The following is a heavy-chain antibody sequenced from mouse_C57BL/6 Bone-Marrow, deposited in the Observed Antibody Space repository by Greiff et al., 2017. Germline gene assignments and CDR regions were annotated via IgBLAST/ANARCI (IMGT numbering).Heavy chain of an antibody. J-gene: IGHJ2*01. Sequence: EVQLQESGAELVRPGASVKLSCTASGFNIKDDYMHWVKQRPEQGLEWIGWIDPENGDTESASKFQGKATITADTSSNTAYLQLSSLTSEDTAVYYCTTGGYYPDYWGQGTTLTVSS. CDR3: TTGGYYPDY. V-gene: IGHV14-4*01. D-gene: IGHD1-1*02. CDR1: GFNIKDDY. CDR2: IDPENGDT.